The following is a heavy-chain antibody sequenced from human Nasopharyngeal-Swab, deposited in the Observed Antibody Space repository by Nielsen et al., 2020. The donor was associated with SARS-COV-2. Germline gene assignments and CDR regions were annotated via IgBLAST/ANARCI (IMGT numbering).Heavy chain of an antibody. CDR1: GFTFSNYS. J-gene: IGHJ4*02. CDR2: ISSSSSYI. V-gene: IGHV3-21*01. Sequence: GGSLRLSCAASGFTFSNYSMNWVRQAPGKGLEWVSSISSSSSYIYYADSVKGRFTISRDNAKNSLYLQMNSLRAEDTAVYYCASSGTGALFDYWGQGTLVTVSS. D-gene: IGHD1-1*01. CDR3: ASSGTGALFDY.